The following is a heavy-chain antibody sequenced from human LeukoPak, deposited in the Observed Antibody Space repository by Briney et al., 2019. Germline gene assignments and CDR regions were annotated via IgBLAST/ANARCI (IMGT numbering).Heavy chain of an antibody. CDR1: GFTFSSYS. CDR3: AREGHLYYYCYVDV. CDR2: ISSSSSSI. Sequence: GGSLRLSCAASGFTFSSYSIDWVRQAPGKGLEWVSYISSSSSSIYHADSVKGRFTISRDNAKNSLYMQMNSLRAEDTAVYHCAREGHLYYYCYVDVWGKGTTVTVSS. V-gene: IGHV3-48*01. J-gene: IGHJ6*03.